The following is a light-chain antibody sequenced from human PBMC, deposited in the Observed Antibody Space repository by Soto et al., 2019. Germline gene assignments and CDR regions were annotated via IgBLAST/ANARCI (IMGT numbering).Light chain of an antibody. CDR2: DVS. J-gene: IGLJ3*02. CDR3: CSYAGSYTGV. V-gene: IGLV2-11*01. Sequence: QSALTQPRSVSGSPGRPVTISSTETSSDVGGYNYVSGYQQHPGKAPKLMIYDVSKRPSGVPDRFSGSKSGNTASLTISGLQAEDEADYYCCSYAGSYTGVFGGGTKLTVL. CDR1: SSDVGGYNY.